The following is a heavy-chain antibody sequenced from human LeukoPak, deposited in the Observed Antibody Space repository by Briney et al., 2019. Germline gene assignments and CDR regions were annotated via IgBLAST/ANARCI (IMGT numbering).Heavy chain of an antibody. CDR3: ARDPLGGTGV. Sequence: SETLSLTCTVSGYSISDGYHWGWIRQPPGKGLEWIGNINYNGRTYYNPSLKSRVTISVDTSKNQFSLKLSSVTAADTAVYYCARDPLGGTGVWGQGTTVTVSS. V-gene: IGHV4-38-2*02. J-gene: IGHJ6*02. CDR1: GYSISDGYH. CDR2: INYNGRT. D-gene: IGHD1-1*01.